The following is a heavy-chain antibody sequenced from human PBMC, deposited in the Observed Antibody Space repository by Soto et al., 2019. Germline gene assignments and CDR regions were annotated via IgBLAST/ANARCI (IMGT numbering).Heavy chain of an antibody. CDR3: ARYSSSWYYYYGMDV. Sequence: SETLSLTCTVSGGSISSYYWSWIRQPPGKGLEWIGYIYYSGSTNYNPSLKSRVTISVDTSKSQFSLKLSSVTAADTAVYYCARYSSSWYYYYGMDVWGQGTTVTVSS. CDR2: IYYSGST. D-gene: IGHD6-13*01. CDR1: GGSISSYY. V-gene: IGHV4-59*08. J-gene: IGHJ6*02.